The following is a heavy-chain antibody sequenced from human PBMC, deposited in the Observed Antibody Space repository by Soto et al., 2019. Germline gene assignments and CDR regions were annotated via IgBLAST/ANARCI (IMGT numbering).Heavy chain of an antibody. J-gene: IGHJ6*02. CDR2: IFSANER. CDR3: ARMKVDSYQFYYAMDV. V-gene: IGHV2-26*01. CDR1: GFSLTTGKMG. D-gene: IGHD3-9*01. Sequence: QVTLKESGPALVKPTETLTLTCTVSGFSLTTGKMGVSWIRRPPGKALEWLAHIFSANERSYSTSLQGRLTTSKDTSGSQVVLSMTNVDPVDTATYYCARMKVDSYQFYYAMDVWGQGTTVTVSS.